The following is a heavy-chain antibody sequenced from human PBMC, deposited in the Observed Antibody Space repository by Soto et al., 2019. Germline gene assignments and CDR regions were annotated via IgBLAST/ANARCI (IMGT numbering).Heavy chain of an antibody. D-gene: IGHD3-22*01. Sequence: QVRLVESGGGVVQPGRSLSLSCAASGFIFSNFGMHWVRQAPGKGLEWVAVMWFDESNENYADSVKGRFTISRDNSKNTLYLQLNSLRVEDTAIYYCARVSSSGYFPHFDYWGQGTLVTVSS. CDR2: MWFDESNE. V-gene: IGHV3-33*01. CDR1: GFIFSNFG. J-gene: IGHJ4*02. CDR3: ARVSSSGYFPHFDY.